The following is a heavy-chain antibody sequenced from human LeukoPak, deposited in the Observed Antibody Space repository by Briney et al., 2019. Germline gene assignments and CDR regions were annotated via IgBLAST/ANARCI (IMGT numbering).Heavy chain of an antibody. J-gene: IGHJ6*02. CDR1: GFTFSSYS. CDR3: ARGFGELSEGYGMDV. V-gene: IGHV3-21*01. D-gene: IGHD3-10*01. Sequence: GGSLRLSCAASGFTFSSYSMNWVRQAPGKGLEWVPFISSSSSYIYYAESVKGRFTISRDNAKNSLYLQMNSLRAEDTAVYYCARGFGELSEGYGMDVWGQGTTVTVSS. CDR2: ISSSSSYI.